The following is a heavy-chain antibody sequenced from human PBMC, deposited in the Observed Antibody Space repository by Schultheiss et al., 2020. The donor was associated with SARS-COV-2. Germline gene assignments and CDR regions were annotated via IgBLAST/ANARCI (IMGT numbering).Heavy chain of an antibody. D-gene: IGHD4-23*01. CDR1: GGTFSSYA. V-gene: IGHV1-69*13. Sequence: SVKVSCKASGGTFSSYAISWVRQAPGQGLEWMGGISAYNGNTNYAQKLQGRVTITADESTSTVYMELSSLRSEDTAVYYCARMGLRDYDGTLDYWGQGTLVTVSS. J-gene: IGHJ4*02. CDR2: ISAYNGNT. CDR3: ARMGLRDYDGTLDY.